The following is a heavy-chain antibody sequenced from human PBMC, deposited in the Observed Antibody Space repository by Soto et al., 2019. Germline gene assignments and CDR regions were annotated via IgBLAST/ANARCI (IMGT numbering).Heavy chain of an antibody. CDR3: ARDAYAANALGRSYNGFDP. Sequence: QVQLVESGGGVVQPGRSLRLSCAASGFTFSSYAMHWVRQAPGKGLEWVAVISYDGSNKYYADSVKGRFTISRDNSKNTLYRQMNSLRAEDTAVYYCARDAYAANALGRSYNGFDPWGQGTLVTVSS. D-gene: IGHD3-16*01. J-gene: IGHJ5*02. CDR1: GFTFSSYA. V-gene: IGHV3-30-3*01. CDR2: ISYDGSNK.